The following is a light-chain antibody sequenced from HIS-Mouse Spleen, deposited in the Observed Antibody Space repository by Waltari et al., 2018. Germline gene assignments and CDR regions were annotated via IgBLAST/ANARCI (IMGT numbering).Light chain of an antibody. J-gene: IGLJ1*01. CDR2: EVS. V-gene: IGLV2-14*01. Sequence: QSALTQPASVSGSPGQSITISCTGTSSDVGGYNYVSWYQQHPGKAPKLMIYEVSNRPSGASNRFSGSKSGKTASLTISGLQAEDEADYYCSSYTSSSTPYVFGTGTKVTVL. CDR1: SSDVGGYNY. CDR3: SSYTSSSTPYV.